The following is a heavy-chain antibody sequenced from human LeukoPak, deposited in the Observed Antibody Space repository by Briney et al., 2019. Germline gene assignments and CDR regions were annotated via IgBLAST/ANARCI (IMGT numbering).Heavy chain of an antibody. CDR1: GDSISSSSYY. J-gene: IGHJ4*02. D-gene: IGHD2-21*01. V-gene: IGHV4-61*02. CDR2: LYTSGST. Sequence: SETLSLTCTVSGDSISSSSYYWNWIRQPAGKGLEWIGRLYTSGSTNYNPSLKSRVTISVDTSKNQFSLKLSSVTAADTAVYYCASRLDWGQGTLVTVSS. CDR3: ASRLD.